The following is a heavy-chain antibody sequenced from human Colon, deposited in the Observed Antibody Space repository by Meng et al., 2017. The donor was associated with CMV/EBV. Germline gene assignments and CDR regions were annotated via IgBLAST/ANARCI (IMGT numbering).Heavy chain of an antibody. CDR1: GFKFSTYG. J-gene: IGHJ4*02. CDR3: AKGPSAVYPV. CDR2: ISYDESNE. Sequence: GGSRRLSCAASGFKFSTYGMHWVRQAPGKGLEWVAFISYDESNEYYADSVKGRFTITRDNSKSTLYLQMNSLRAEDTAVYYCAKGPSAVYPVWGQGTLVTVSS. V-gene: IGHV3-30*02. D-gene: IGHD5/OR15-5a*01.